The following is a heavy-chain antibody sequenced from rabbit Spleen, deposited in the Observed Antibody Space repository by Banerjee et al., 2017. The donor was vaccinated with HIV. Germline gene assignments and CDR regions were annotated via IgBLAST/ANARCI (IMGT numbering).Heavy chain of an antibody. CDR3: VRDLGYDDDSDKGYFNL. V-gene: IGHV1S40*01. CDR1: GFSFSSSDY. Sequence: QSLEESGGDLVKPGASLTLTCTASGFSFSSSDYMCWVRQAPGKGLEWIGYIDPIFRRTYYASWVNGRFTISTHNAQNTLYLQLNSLTAADTATYFCVRDLGYDDDSDKGYFNLWGPGTLVTVS. D-gene: IGHD2-1*01. CDR2: IDPIFRRT. J-gene: IGHJ4*01.